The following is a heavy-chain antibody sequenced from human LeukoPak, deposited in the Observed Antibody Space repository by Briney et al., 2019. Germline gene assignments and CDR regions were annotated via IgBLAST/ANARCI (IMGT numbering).Heavy chain of an antibody. Sequence: GGSLRLSCAASGFSFSSYGISWVRQAPGKGLQWVSGISGSGDNTYYADSVKGRFTISRDNAKNSLYLQMNSLRAEDTALYYCASGGIYYGAAFDFWGQGTLVTVSS. CDR3: ASGGIYYGAAFDF. V-gene: IGHV3-23*01. CDR1: GFSFSSYG. CDR2: ISGSGDNT. D-gene: IGHD1-26*01. J-gene: IGHJ4*02.